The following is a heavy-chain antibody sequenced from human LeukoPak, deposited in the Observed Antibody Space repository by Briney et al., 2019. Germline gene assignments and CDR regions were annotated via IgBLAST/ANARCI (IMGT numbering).Heavy chain of an antibody. D-gene: IGHD3-10*02. J-gene: IGHJ6*04. CDR1: GFAFSSYG. CDR2: ISGSGGRT. CDR3: AELGITMIGGV. V-gene: IGHV3-23*01. Sequence: GGSLRLSCAASGFAFSSYGMSWVRQAPGKGLELVSGISGSGGRTFYADSVKGRFTISRDNAKNTLYLQMNSLRAEDTAVYYCAELGITMIGGVWGKGTTVTISS.